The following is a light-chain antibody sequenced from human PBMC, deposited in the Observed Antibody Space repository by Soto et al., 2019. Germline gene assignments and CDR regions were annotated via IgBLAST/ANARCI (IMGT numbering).Light chain of an antibody. CDR2: GAS. CDR3: QQYNNWPPWT. J-gene: IGKJ1*01. V-gene: IGKV3-15*01. Sequence: EIVMTQSPATPSVSPGETATLSCRASQSVSSNLAWYQQKPGQAPRLLIYGASTRATGIPARFSGSGSRTEFTLTISSLQSEDFAVYYCQQYNNWPPWTFGQGTKVDI. CDR1: QSVSSN.